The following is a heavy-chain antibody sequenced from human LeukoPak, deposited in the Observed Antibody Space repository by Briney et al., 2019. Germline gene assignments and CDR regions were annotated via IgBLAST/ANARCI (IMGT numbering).Heavy chain of an antibody. Sequence: ASVKVSCKASGYTFTNFAIHWGRLAPGQSLEWMGGIIPIFATANYAQKFQGRVTITADESTSTAYMELSSLRSEDTAVYYCARGPITTRSHFDYWGQGTLVTVSS. CDR3: ARGPITTRSHFDY. V-gene: IGHV1-69*13. CDR1: GYTFTNFA. CDR2: IIPIFATA. J-gene: IGHJ4*02. D-gene: IGHD3-22*01.